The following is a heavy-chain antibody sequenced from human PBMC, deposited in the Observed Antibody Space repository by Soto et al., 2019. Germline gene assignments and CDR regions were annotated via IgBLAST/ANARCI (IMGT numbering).Heavy chain of an antibody. J-gene: IGHJ6*03. CDR2: ISGSGGST. CDR1: GFTFSSYA. D-gene: IGHD1-7*01. Sequence: PGGSLRLSCAASGFTFSSYAMSWVRQAPGKGLEWVSAISGSGGSTYYADSVKGRFTISRDNSKNTLYLQMNSLRAEDTAVYYCAKDRTGWNYVPYMDVWGKGTTVTVSS. CDR3: AKDRTGWNYVPYMDV. V-gene: IGHV3-23*01.